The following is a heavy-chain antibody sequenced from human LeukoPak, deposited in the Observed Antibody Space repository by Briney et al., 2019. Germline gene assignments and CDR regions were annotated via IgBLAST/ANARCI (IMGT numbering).Heavy chain of an antibody. CDR1: GYTFASYE. V-gene: IGHV1-8*01. J-gene: IGHJ4*02. CDR3: ARSSYYYGSGSHTRFAY. Sequence: GASVKVSCKASGYTFASYEINWVRQATGQGLQWMGWMNPNSGNTGYAQKFQGRVTMTRDTSINTAYMELSGLRPEDTAVYYCARSSYYYGSGSHTRFAYWGQGTPVTVSS. CDR2: MNPNSGNT. D-gene: IGHD3-10*01.